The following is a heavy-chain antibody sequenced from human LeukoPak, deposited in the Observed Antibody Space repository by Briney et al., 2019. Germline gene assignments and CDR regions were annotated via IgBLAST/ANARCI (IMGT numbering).Heavy chain of an antibody. D-gene: IGHD6-13*01. V-gene: IGHV3-23*01. CDR3: AKDPPSWYSSSWYGFDP. Sequence: SGGSLRLSCAASGFTFSSYAMSWVRQAPGKGLEWVSAISGSGGSTYYADSVKGRFTISRDNSKNTLYLQMNSLRAEDTAVYYCAKDPPSWYSSSWYGFDPWGQGTLVTVSS. CDR2: ISGSGGST. CDR1: GFTFSSYA. J-gene: IGHJ5*02.